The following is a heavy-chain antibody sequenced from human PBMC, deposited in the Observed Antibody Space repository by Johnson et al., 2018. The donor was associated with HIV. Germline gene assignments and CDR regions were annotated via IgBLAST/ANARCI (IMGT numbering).Heavy chain of an antibody. CDR2: ISWNSGSI. D-gene: IGHD1-14*01. V-gene: IGHV3-9*01. J-gene: IGHJ3*02. CDR1: GFTFDDYA. CDR3: AKDRNGGAFDI. Sequence: VQLVESGGGLVQPGRSLRLSCAASGFTFDDYAMHWVRQAPGKGLEWVSGISWNSGSIGYADSVKGRFTISRDNAKNSLYLQMNSLRAEDTAVYYCAKDRNGGAFDIWGQGTMVTVSS.